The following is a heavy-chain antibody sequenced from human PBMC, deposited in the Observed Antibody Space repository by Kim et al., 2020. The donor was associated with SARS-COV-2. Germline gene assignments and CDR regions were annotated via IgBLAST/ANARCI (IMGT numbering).Heavy chain of an antibody. V-gene: IGHV1-18*01. D-gene: IGHD3-10*01. Sequence: ASVKVSCKASGYTFTNYGISWVRQAPGQGLEWMGWISGYNGYTNYAQELQGRVTMTTDTSTTTAYMELGRLKSDDTAVYYCARGSVVRGVVGLISPYYYYVMDVWGLGTTVTVSS. J-gene: IGHJ6*02. CDR2: ISGYNGYT. CDR1: GYTFTNYG. CDR3: ARGSVVRGVVGLISPYYYYVMDV.